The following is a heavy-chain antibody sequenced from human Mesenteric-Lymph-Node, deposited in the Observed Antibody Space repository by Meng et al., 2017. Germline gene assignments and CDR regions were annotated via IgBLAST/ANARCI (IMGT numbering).Heavy chain of an antibody. D-gene: IGHD4-17*01. CDR1: GFTFDDYA. CDR3: VRERDYGDALHIIKQDAFDM. J-gene: IGHJ3*02. V-gene: IGHV3-9*01. CDR2: ISWNSGSI. Sequence: GGSLRLSCAASGFTFDDYAMHWVRQAPGKGLEWVSGISWNSGSIGYADSVKGRFTISRDNAKNSLYLQMNGLRADDTAVYYCVRERDYGDALHIIKQDAFDMWGQGTKVTVSS.